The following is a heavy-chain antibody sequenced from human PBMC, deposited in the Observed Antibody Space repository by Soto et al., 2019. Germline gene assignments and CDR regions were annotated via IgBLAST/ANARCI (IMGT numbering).Heavy chain of an antibody. D-gene: IGHD2-15*01. CDR2: IHSGGST. CDR1: GFTVNSDY. CDR3: ARDSGYCTGGTCYRLSDY. V-gene: IGHV3-66*01. J-gene: IGHJ4*02. Sequence: EVKLVESGGGLVQPGGSLRLSCAASGFTVNSDYMTWVRQALGKGLEWVSVIHSGGSTYYADSVKGRFTISRDNSKNTVYLQMNSLRAEDTAVYYCARDSGYCTGGTCYRLSDYWGQGTLVTVSS.